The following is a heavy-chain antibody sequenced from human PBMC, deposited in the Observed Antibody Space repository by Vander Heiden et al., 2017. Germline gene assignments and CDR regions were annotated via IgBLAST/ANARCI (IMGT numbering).Heavy chain of an antibody. CDR3: ARDKDGYNDGMDV. Sequence: NPVLKSRVTISVDTSKNQFSLKLSSVTAADTAVYYCARDKDGYNDGMDVWGQGNTGTVAS. V-gene: IGHV4-31*02. J-gene: IGHJ6*02.